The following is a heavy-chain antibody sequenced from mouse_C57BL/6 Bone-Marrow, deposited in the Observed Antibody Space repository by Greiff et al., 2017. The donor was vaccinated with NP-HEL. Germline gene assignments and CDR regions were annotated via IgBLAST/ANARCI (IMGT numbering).Heavy chain of an antibody. CDR2: ISDGGSYT. CDR1: GFTFSSYA. D-gene: IGHD1-1*01. V-gene: IGHV5-4*03. Sequence: DVKLVESGGGLVKPGGSLKLSCAASGFTFSSYAMSWVRQTPEKRLEWVATISDGGSYTYYPDNVKGRFTISRDNAKNNLYLQMSHLKSEDTAMYYCAIEWETITTVVGFYYWGQGTTLTVSS. J-gene: IGHJ2*01. CDR3: AIEWETITTVVGFYY.